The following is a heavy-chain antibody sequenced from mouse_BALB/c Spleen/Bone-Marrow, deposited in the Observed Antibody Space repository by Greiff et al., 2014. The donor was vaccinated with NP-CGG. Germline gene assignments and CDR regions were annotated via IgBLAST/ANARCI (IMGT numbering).Heavy chain of an antibody. Sequence: QVQLQQSGAELMRPGASVKISCKATGYTFSSYWLVWVKQRPGHCLEWIGEILTGSGSTNYYGNFKGNASFTADTSSNTSYMQSSSLTSENYAVKYSARGNAIDYWG. V-gene: IGHV1-9*01. J-gene: IGHJ4*01. CDR2: ILTGSGST. CDR1: GYTFSSYW. CDR3: ARGNAIDY.